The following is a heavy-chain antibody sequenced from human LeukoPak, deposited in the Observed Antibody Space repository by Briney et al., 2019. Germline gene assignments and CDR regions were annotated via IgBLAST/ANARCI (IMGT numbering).Heavy chain of an antibody. Sequence: SETLSLTCAVYGGSFSGYYWSWIRQPPGKGLEWIGEINHSGSTNYHPSLKSRVTISVDTSKNQFSLKLSSVTAADTAVYYCARAPRIAAAGKYFQHWGQGTLVTVSS. D-gene: IGHD6-13*01. CDR3: ARAPRIAAAGKYFQH. J-gene: IGHJ1*01. V-gene: IGHV4-34*01. CDR1: GGSFSGYY. CDR2: INHSGST.